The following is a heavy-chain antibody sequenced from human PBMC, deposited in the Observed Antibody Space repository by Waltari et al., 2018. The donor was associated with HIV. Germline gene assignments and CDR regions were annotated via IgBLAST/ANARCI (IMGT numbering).Heavy chain of an antibody. CDR3: ARDGHYYDSRPLDD. CDR2: ISQDGSNK. D-gene: IGHD3-22*01. J-gene: IGHJ4*02. V-gene: IGHV3-30*09. CDR1: GFTVRPYA. Sequence: QVQLVESGGSVVQPGRSLKLSCAASGFTVRPYAMHWVRQGPGKGLEGVAIISQDGSNKDYADSVKGRFDISRDNSKNTVYLQMNSLGGEDTAVYYCARDGHYYDSRPLDDWGQGTRVTVSS.